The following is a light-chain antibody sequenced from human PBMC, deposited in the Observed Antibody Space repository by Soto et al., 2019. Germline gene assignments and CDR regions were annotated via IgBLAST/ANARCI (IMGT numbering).Light chain of an antibody. J-gene: IGKJ2*01. CDR3: QQYNSYLYT. CDR2: DAS. CDR1: QSIYNW. V-gene: IGKV1-5*01. Sequence: DIQMTQSPSTLSASVGDRVTITCRASQSIYNWLAWYQQKPGKAPKLLIYDASSLESGVPSRFSGSRSGTEFTLTVSSLQPDDFATYYCQQYNSYLYTFGQGTKLEIK.